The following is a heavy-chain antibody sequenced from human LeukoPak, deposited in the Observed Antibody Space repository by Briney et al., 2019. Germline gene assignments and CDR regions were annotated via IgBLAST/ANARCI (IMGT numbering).Heavy chain of an antibody. D-gene: IGHD5-12*01. CDR1: GYTFTSYG. CDR2: ISAYSTYNGNT. V-gene: IGHV1-18*01. CDR3: TRDLGQWLLQGIFFDY. Sequence: ASVKVSCKASGYTFTSYGISWVRQAPGQGPEWMGWISAYSTYNGNTNYAQKFQGRVTMTTDTSTSTAYMELRSLRSADTAVYYCTRDLGQWLLQGIFFDYWGQGTLVTVSS. J-gene: IGHJ4*02.